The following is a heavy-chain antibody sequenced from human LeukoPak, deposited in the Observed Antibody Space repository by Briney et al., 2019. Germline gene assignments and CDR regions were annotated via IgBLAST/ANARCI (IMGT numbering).Heavy chain of an antibody. V-gene: IGHV3-30*18. J-gene: IGHJ4*02. D-gene: IGHD1-14*01. CDR2: ISYDGNIK. CDR1: GFTFSSDA. Sequence: SXRLSCAASGFTFSSDAMHWVRQAPGKGLERVAFISYDGNIKRYADSVKGRFTISRDNSKNTLYLQMNSLRAEDTAVYHCAKDRSTTWACDYWGQGTLVTVSS. CDR3: AKDRSTTWACDY.